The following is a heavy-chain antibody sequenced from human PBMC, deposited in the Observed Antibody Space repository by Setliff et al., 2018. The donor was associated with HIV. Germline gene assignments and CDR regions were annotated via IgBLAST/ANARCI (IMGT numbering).Heavy chain of an antibody. J-gene: IGHJ4*02. D-gene: IGHD3-22*01. CDR1: GYTFTSYY. CDR3: ARFPNPSQIVVIMPPDY. Sequence: ASVKVSCKASGYTFTSYYMNWVRQAPGQGLEWMGRINPNSGGTKYAQKFQGWVTMTRDTFTSTAYMELRSLRFDDTAVYYCARFPNPSQIVVIMPPDYWGQGTLVTSPQ. V-gene: IGHV1-2*04. CDR2: INPNSGGT.